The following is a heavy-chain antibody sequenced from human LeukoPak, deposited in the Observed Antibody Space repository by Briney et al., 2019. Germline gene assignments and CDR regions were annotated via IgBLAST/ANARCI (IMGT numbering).Heavy chain of an antibody. Sequence: GGSLRLSCAASGFXFSDYYMSWIRQAPGKGLEWVSFISSTSSYIKDADSVKGRFTISRDNAKKSLYLQMNSLRAEDTAVYYCARDSSGWSVDYWGQGTLVTVSS. CDR2: ISSTSSYI. V-gene: IGHV3-11*05. CDR3: ARDSSGWSVDY. D-gene: IGHD6-19*01. CDR1: GFXFSDYY. J-gene: IGHJ4*02.